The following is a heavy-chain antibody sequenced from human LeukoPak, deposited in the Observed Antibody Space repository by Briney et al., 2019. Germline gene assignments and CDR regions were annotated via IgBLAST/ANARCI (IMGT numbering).Heavy chain of an antibody. V-gene: IGHV3-30*18. J-gene: IGHJ4*02. Sequence: GGSLRLSCAASGFTFSSYGMHWVRQAPGKGLEWVAVISYDGSNKYYADSVKGRSTISRDNSKNTLYLQMNSLRAEDTAVYYCAKDRYSSGWYADYWGQGTLVTVSS. CDR1: GFTFSSYG. D-gene: IGHD6-19*01. CDR3: AKDRYSSGWYADY. CDR2: ISYDGSNK.